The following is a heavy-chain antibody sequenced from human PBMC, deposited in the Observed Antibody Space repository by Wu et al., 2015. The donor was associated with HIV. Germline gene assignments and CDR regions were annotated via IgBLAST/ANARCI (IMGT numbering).Heavy chain of an antibody. CDR2: MNPNSGNT. CDR1: GYTFTSYD. D-gene: IGHD4-17*01. V-gene: IGHV1-8*01. Sequence: QVQLVQSGAEVKKPGASVKVSCKASGYTFTSYDINWMRQATGQGLEWMGWMNPNSGNTGYAQKFQGRVTMTRNTSISTAYMELSSLRSEDTAAYYCARVFKDTVTTYYGMDVWGQGTTVTVSS. J-gene: IGHJ6*02. CDR3: ARVFKDTVTTYYGMDV.